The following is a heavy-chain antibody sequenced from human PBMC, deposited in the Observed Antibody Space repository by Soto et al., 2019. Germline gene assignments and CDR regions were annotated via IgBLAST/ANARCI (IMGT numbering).Heavy chain of an antibody. D-gene: IGHD6-13*01. CDR2: IWSDGSSK. J-gene: IGHJ4*02. CDR1: GFTFSSYG. V-gene: IGHV3-33*01. Sequence: QEHLVESGGGVVQPGRSLRLSCVASGFTFSSYGMHWVRQAPGKGLEWVAVIWSDGSSKHYADSVQGRFTVSRVNSKNTLFLQMNTLRAEETAVYYCAGGRIAAAGLWGQGNLVTVSS. CDR3: AGGRIAAAGL.